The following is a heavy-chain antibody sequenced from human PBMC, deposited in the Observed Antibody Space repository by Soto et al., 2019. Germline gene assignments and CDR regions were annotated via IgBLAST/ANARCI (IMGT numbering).Heavy chain of an antibody. CDR2: ISSSTSYT. J-gene: IGHJ3*02. V-gene: IGHV3-11*05. Sequence: QVQLVESGGGLVKPGGSLRLSCAASGFTFSDYYMSWIRQAPGKGLEWVSYISSSTSYTNYADSVKGRFTISRDNAKNSLYLRMNSRRAEDTAVYYCARVRADAFDIWGQGTMVTVSS. CDR1: GFTFSDYY. D-gene: IGHD4-17*01. CDR3: ARVRADAFDI.